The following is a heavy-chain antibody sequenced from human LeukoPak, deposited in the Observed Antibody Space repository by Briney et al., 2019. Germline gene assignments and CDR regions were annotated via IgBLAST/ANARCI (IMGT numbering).Heavy chain of an antibody. D-gene: IGHD3-22*01. CDR1: GFTFTNHW. V-gene: IGHV3-7*01. J-gene: IGHJ4*02. CDR2: IREDGGHT. Sequence: GGSLRLSCVTSGFTFTNHWMSWVRQAPGKGLEWVANIREDGGHTNYVDSVKGRFTISRDNAKNSLFLQMDGLRAEDTAVYYCARDYYDSSGYYYLSYWGQGTLVTVSS. CDR3: ARDYYDSSGYYYLSY.